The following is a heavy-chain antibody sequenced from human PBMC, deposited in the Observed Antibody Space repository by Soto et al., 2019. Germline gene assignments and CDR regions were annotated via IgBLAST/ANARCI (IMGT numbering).Heavy chain of an antibody. D-gene: IGHD3-22*01. V-gene: IGHV3-11*01. Sequence: QVQLVESGGGLVKPGGSLRLSCAASGFTFSDYYMSWIRQAPGKGLEWVSYISSSGSTIYYADSVKGRFTISRDNAKNALYLQMNSMRAEDTAVYYCARLDGNDYDSSGYYYYYYGMDVWGQGTTVPVSS. CDR2: ISSSGSTI. J-gene: IGHJ6*02. CDR3: ARLDGNDYDSSGYYYYYYGMDV. CDR1: GFTFSDYY.